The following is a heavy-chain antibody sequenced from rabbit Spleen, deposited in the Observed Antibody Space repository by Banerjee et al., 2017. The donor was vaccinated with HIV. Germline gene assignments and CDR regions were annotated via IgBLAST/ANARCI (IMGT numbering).Heavy chain of an antibody. CDR3: ARWYGDGSGDL. CDR1: GFDVSSNYV. J-gene: IGHJ4*01. V-gene: IGHV1S45*01. CDR2: ISAGSTTGT. Sequence: QEQLEESGGDLVKPGASLTLTCTASGFDVSSNYVMCWVRQAPGKGLEWIACISAGSTTGTYYASWAKGRFTISKTSSTTVTLQMTSLTAADTAAYFCARWYGDGSGDLWGPGTLVTVS. D-gene: IGHD2-1*01.